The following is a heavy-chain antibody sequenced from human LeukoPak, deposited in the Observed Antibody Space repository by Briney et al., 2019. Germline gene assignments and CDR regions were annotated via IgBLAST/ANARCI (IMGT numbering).Heavy chain of an antibody. CDR1: GGSISSSSYY. V-gene: IGHV4-39*01. CDR2: IYYSGST. J-gene: IGHJ4*02. D-gene: IGHD3-16*01. CDR3: ARPTRGRGSQRIDY. Sequence: PSETLSLTCTVSGGSISSSSYYWGWIRQPPGKGLEWIGSIYYSGSTYYNPSLKSRVTISVDTSKNQFSLKLRSVTAADTAVYYCARPTRGRGSQRIDYWGQGTLVTVSS.